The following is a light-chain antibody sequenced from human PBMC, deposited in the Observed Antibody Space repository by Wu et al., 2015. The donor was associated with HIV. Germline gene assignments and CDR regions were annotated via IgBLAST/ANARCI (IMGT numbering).Light chain of an antibody. CDR2: DAS. Sequence: EFVMTQSPGTLSVSPGERATLSCRASQSVGSNLAWYQQKPGQAPRLLIYDASNRATGIPTRFSGSGSGTDFTLTISSLEPDDFAVYYCQQRHSWPRGFGRGDQSWRS. J-gene: IGKJ2*03. V-gene: IGKV3-11*01. CDR3: QQRHSWPRG. CDR1: QSVGSN.